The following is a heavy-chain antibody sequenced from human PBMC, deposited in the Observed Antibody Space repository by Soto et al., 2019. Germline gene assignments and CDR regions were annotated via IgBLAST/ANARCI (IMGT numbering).Heavy chain of an antibody. Sequence: EVQLLESGGGLVQPGGSLRLSCAASGFTFSRFSMNWVRQAPGKGLEWVSGIGDSGSTTYYADYVKGRFTISRDNSKNTLFLQMTSRRAEDTAIYYCAKDSLGDYYYCGMDVWGQGTTVTVCS. CDR1: GFTFSRFS. V-gene: IGHV3-23*01. D-gene: IGHD4-17*01. J-gene: IGHJ6*02. CDR3: AKDSLGDYYYCGMDV. CDR2: IGDSGSTT.